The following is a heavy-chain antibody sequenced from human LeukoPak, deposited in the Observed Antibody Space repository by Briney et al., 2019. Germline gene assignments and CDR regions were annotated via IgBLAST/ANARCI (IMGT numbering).Heavy chain of an antibody. D-gene: IGHD6-19*01. J-gene: IGHJ4*02. V-gene: IGHV1-46*01. CDR1: GYTFTSYY. CDR2: INPSGGST. CDR3: ARRMAGTFSFDY. Sequence: GASVKVSCKASGYTFTSYYTHWVRQAPGQGLEWMGVINPSGGSTSYAQKFQGRVTMTRDTSTSTVYMELSSLRSEDTAVYYCARRMAGTFSFDYWGQGTLVTVSS.